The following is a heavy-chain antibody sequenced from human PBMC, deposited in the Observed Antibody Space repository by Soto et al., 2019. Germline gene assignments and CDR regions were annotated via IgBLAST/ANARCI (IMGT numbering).Heavy chain of an antibody. J-gene: IGHJ4*02. Sequence: QVQLQESGPGLVKPSETLSLTCTVSGGSISSFYWSWIRQPPGKGLEWIGYIYYSGSTNYNPSLKSRVTISVDTSKNQFSLKLSSVTAADTAVYYCARIFVGGDCYSFDYWGQGTLVTVSS. V-gene: IGHV4-59*08. CDR2: IYYSGST. CDR3: ARIFVGGDCYSFDY. D-gene: IGHD2-21*02. CDR1: GGSISSFY.